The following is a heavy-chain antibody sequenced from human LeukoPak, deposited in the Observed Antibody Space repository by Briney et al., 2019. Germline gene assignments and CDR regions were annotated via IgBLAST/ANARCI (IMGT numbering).Heavy chain of an antibody. J-gene: IGHJ3*02. CDR1: GGSISSYY. D-gene: IGHD2-15*01. V-gene: IGHV4-59*01. CDR3: ARGDIVVVVAATDAFDI. Sequence: SETLSLTCTVSGGSISSYYWSWIRQSPGKGLECIGYIHYTGSTNYNPSLKSRVTISVDTSKNQFSLKLTSVTAADTAVYYCARGDIVVVVAATDAFDIWGQGTMVTVSS. CDR2: IHYTGST.